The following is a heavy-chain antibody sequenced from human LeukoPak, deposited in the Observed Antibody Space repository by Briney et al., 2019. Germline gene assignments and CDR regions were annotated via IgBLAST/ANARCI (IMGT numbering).Heavy chain of an antibody. CDR3: ARALDSSSSRYQAFEE. D-gene: IGHD2-2*01. J-gene: IGHJ4*02. Sequence: GGSLRLPCSASGFTFSNYWMSWVRQAPGKGLEWVANIKQDESEKYYVDSVKGRFTISRDNAKSSLYLQMNSLRAEDTAVYYCARALDSSSSRYQAFEEWGQGTLVTVSS. CDR2: IKQDESEK. V-gene: IGHV3-7*01. CDR1: GFTFSNYW.